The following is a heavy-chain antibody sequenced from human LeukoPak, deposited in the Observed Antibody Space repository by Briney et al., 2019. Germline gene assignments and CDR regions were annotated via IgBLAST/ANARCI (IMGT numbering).Heavy chain of an antibody. D-gene: IGHD3-3*01. CDR3: ARNFDFWSSPQGHMYV. CDR1: GFIFSRHT. V-gene: IGHV3-21*01. J-gene: IGHJ6*03. CDR2: ISTSSSYI. Sequence: GESLRLSCAASGFIFSRHTMNWVRQAPGKGLEWVSSISTSSSYIYYGDSVKGRFTISRDNARKSVYLQMDSLRAEDTAVYYCARNFDFWSSPQGHMYVWGKGTSVTVSS.